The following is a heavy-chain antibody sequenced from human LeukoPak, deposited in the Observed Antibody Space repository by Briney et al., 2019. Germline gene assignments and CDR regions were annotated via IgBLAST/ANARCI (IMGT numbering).Heavy chain of an antibody. CDR2: ISYDGSNK. Sequence: GGSLRLSCAASGFTFSSYGMHWVRQAPGKGLEWVAVISYDGSNKYCADSVKGRFTISRDNSKNTLYLQMNSLRAEDTAVYYCAKESTSGIAAAASPPDYWGQGTLVTVSS. J-gene: IGHJ4*02. V-gene: IGHV3-30*18. CDR3: AKESTSGIAAAASPPDY. CDR1: GFTFSSYG. D-gene: IGHD6-13*01.